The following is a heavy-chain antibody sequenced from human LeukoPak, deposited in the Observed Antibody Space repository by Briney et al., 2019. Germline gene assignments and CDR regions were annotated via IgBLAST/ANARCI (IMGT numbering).Heavy chain of an antibody. D-gene: IGHD3-22*01. CDR1: GFTFDDYA. CDR2: ISWNSGSI. CDR3: AKGHDSSGYPGY. J-gene: IGHJ4*02. V-gene: IGHV3-9*01. Sequence: PGGSLRLSCAASGFTFDDYAMHWVRQAPGKGLEWVSGISWNSGSIGYADSVKGRFTISRDNAKNSLYLQMNSLRAEDTALYYRAKGHDSSGYPGYWGQGTLVTVSS.